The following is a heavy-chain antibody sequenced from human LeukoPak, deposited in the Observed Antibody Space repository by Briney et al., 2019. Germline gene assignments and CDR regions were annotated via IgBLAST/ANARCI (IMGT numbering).Heavy chain of an antibody. J-gene: IGHJ4*02. V-gene: IGHV3-9*01. Sequence: GGSLRLSCAASGFTFDDYAMHWVRQAPGKGLEWVSGINWNSGSIGYADSVKGRFTISRDNAKNSLYLQMNSLRAEDTVVYYCANWANALDYWGQGTLVTVSS. CDR2: INWNSGSI. D-gene: IGHD4/OR15-4a*01. CDR1: GFTFDDYA. CDR3: ANWANALDY.